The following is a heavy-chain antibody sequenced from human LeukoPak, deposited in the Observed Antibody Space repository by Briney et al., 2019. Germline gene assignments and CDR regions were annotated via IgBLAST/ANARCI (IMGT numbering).Heavy chain of an antibody. CDR3: AKDDHPTVTTVYDY. CDR1: GFTFSSYA. Sequence: GGSLRLSCAASGFTFSSYAMSWVRQAPGKGLEWVSAISGSGGSTYYEDSVKGRFTISRDNSKNTLYLQMNSLRAEDTAVYYCAKDDHPTVTTVYDYWGQGTLVTVSS. V-gene: IGHV3-23*01. J-gene: IGHJ4*02. CDR2: ISGSGGST. D-gene: IGHD4-17*01.